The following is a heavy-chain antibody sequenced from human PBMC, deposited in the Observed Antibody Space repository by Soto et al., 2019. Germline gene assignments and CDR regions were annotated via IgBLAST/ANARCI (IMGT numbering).Heavy chain of an antibody. V-gene: IGHV3-23*01. Sequence: EVQLLESGGGLVQPGGSLRLSCAASGFTFRNYAMSWARQAPGKGLEWVSAISGSGGTTHYADSVKGRFTISRDNSKNTLYLQMNSLRVEDTGVYYCAKDRSSTSCYAFDYWGQGSLVTVSS. CDR3: AKDRSSTSCYAFDY. J-gene: IGHJ4*02. CDR1: GFTFRNYA. D-gene: IGHD2-2*01. CDR2: ISGSGGTT.